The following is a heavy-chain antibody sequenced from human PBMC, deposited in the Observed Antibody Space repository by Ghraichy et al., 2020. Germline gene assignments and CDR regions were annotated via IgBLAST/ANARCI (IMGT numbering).Heavy chain of an antibody. D-gene: IGHD3-10*01. J-gene: IGHJ4*02. Sequence: LTCAASGFTFSSYAMSWVRQAPGKGLEWVSAISGSGGSTYYADSVKGRFTISRDNSKNTLYLQMNSLRAEDTAVYYCAKDYYGSGSYLGLIDYWGQGTLVTVSS. V-gene: IGHV3-23*01. CDR3: AKDYYGSGSYLGLIDY. CDR2: ISGSGGST. CDR1: GFTFSSYA.